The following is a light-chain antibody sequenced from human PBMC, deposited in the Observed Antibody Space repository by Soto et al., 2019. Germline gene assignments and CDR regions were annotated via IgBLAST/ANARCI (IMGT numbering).Light chain of an antibody. CDR3: QEDNSFPFS. CDR1: QGISSW. V-gene: IGKV1-12*01. Sequence: DIQMTQSPSSVSASVGDRVTVTCRASQGISSWLVWYQQKPGKAPKLLIYAASSLQSGVPSRFSGSGSGTDFTLAISSLQPEDFATYYCQEDNSFPFSFGRGTKVDIK. J-gene: IGKJ3*01. CDR2: AAS.